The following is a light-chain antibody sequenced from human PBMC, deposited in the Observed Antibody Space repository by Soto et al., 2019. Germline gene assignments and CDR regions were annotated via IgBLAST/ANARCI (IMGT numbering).Light chain of an antibody. CDR1: QGVGRF. J-gene: IGKJ4*01. CDR2: DAS. V-gene: IGKV3-11*01. CDR3: QQRGGWPLT. Sequence: EIVLTQSPATLSLSPGERAALSCRASQGVGRFLAWYQQKPGQAPRLLIYDASNRATGIPVRFSGSGSGTDFTLAINNLEPEDFAVYYCQQRGGWPLTFGGGTKVEIK.